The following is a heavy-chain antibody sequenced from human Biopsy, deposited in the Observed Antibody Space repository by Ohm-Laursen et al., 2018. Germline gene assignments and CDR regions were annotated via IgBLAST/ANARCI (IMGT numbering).Heavy chain of an antibody. Sequence: PGTLSLTCAVSGGSVSDSFHFWSWIRQPPGKGLEWIGNVHYSGTTNYNPSLKSRVTMSVDTSKNQFSLRLSSVTAADTAVYYCASLGRYCSGESCYGIDYWGQGTLVTVSS. CDR2: VHYSGTT. D-gene: IGHD2-15*01. J-gene: IGHJ4*02. V-gene: IGHV4-61*01. CDR3: ASLGRYCSGESCYGIDY. CDR1: GGSVSDSFHF.